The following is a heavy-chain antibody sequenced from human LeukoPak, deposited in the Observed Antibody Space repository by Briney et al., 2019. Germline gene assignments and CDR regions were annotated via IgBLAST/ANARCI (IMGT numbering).Heavy chain of an antibody. J-gene: IGHJ4*02. Sequence: GGSLRLSCAASGFTFDDYAMHWVRQAPGKGLEWVSGISWNSGSIGYADSVKGRFTISRDNAKNSLYLQMNSLRAEDTALYYCAKAPGDCSGGSCYFRHWGQGTLVTVSS. V-gene: IGHV3-9*01. CDR2: ISWNSGSI. CDR3: AKAPGDCSGGSCYFRH. D-gene: IGHD2-15*01. CDR1: GFTFDDYA.